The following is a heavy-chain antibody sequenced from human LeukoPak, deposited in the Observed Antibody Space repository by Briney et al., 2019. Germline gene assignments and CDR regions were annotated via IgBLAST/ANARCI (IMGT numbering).Heavy chain of an antibody. V-gene: IGHV3-30-3*01. Sequence: GGSLRLSCAASGFTFSSYAMHWVRQAPGKGLKWVAVISYDGSNKYYADSVKGRFTISRDNSKNTLYLQMNSLRAEDTAVYYCARDRAIGGFDYWGQGTLVTVSS. CDR1: GFTFSSYA. CDR3: ARDRAIGGFDY. CDR2: ISYDGSNK. J-gene: IGHJ4*02. D-gene: IGHD3-16*01.